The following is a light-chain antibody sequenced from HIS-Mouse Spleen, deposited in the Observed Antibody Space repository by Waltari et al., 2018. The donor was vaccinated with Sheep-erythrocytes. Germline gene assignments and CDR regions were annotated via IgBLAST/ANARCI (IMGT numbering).Light chain of an antibody. CDR1: QSVLYSSNNKNY. V-gene: IGKV4-1*01. J-gene: IGKJ4*01. CDR2: WAS. Sequence: DILMTQSPDSLAVSLGESATINCKSSQSVLYSSNNKNYLAWYQQKPGQPPKLLIYWASTRESGVPDRFSGSGSGTDFTLTISSLQAEDVAVYYCQQYYSTLLTFGGGTKVEIK. CDR3: QQYYSTLLT.